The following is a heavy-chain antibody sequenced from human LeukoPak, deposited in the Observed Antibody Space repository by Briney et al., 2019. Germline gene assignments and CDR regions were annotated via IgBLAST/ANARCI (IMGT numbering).Heavy chain of an antibody. CDR1: GFTFSDYY. CDR2: ISSSSSYT. V-gene: IGHV3-11*06. D-gene: IGHD4-17*01. Sequence: PGGSLRLSCAASGFTFSDYYMSWIRQVPGKGLEWVSYISSSSSYTNYADSVKGRFTISRDNAKNSLYLQMNSLRAEDTAVYYCASMTTVTKYFQHWGQGTLVTVSS. J-gene: IGHJ1*01. CDR3: ASMTTVTKYFQH.